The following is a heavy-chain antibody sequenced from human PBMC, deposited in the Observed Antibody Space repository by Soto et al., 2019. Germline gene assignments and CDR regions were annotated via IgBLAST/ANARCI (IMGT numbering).Heavy chain of an antibody. V-gene: IGHV3-23*01. CDR1: GFTFSSYA. D-gene: IGHD3-9*01. CDR2: ISGSGGST. CDR3: IGYDILTGYYPSDY. J-gene: IGHJ4*02. Sequence: GGSLRLSCAASGFTFSSYAMSWVRQAPGKGLEWVSAISGSGGSTYYADSVKGRFTISRDNSKNTLYLQMNSLRAEDTAVYYCIGYDILTGYYPSDYWGQGTLVTVSS.